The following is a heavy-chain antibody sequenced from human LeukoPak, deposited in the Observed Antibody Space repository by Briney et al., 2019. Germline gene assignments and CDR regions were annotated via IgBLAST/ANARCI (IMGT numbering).Heavy chain of an antibody. D-gene: IGHD5-24*01. J-gene: IGHJ4*02. CDR1: GGFISNYY. CDR3: ARLDAAAGRYLQFFY. V-gene: IGHV4-59*08. Sequence: PSETLSLTCTVSGGFISNYYWSWIRQSPEKGLEWIGYIHDSGSTNYNPSLKSRVTISVDTSKNQFSLKLSSVTAADTAVYYCARLDAAAGRYLQFFYWGQGTLVTVSS. CDR2: IHDSGST.